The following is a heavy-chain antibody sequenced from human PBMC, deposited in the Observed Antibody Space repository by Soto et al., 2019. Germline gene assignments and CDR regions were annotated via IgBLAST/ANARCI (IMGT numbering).Heavy chain of an antibody. J-gene: IGHJ6*03. D-gene: IGHD3-10*01. Sequence: QVQLQQWGAGLLKPSETLSLTCAVYGGSFSGYYWSWIRQPPGKGLEWIGEINHSGSTNYNPSLKSRLTISVDASKNQFSLKLSSVAAADAAVYYCARGRGSGSYYYYYYYMDVWGKGTTVTFSS. CDR1: GGSFSGYY. CDR3: ARGRGSGSYYYYYYYMDV. V-gene: IGHV4-34*01. CDR2: INHSGST.